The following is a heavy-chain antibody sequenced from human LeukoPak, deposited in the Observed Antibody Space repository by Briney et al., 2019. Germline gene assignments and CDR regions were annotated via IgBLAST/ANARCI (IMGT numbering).Heavy chain of an antibody. CDR1: GGTFSSYA. J-gene: IGHJ4*02. CDR2: IIPIFGTA. D-gene: IGHD3-3*01. CDR3: AVGEFWSGYYSIDY. Sequence: SVKVSCKASGGTFSSYAISWVRQAPGQGLEWIGGIIPIFGTANYAQKFQGRVTITADKSTSTAYMELSSLRSEDTAVYYCAVGEFWSGYYSIDYWGQGTLVTVSS. V-gene: IGHV1-69*06.